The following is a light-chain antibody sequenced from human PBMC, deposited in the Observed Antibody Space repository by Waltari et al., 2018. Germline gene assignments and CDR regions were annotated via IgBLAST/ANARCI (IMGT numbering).Light chain of an antibody. Sequence: SYVVTQSPSVSVAPGATARITCGGDNIGSTSVHWYQQRPGQAPVLVISYDSDRPSGIPERFSGSNSGNTATLTISWVEADDEADYYCLVWHSTTDHHGVFGGGTKLTVL. CDR3: LVWHSTTDHHGV. J-gene: IGLJ2*01. V-gene: IGLV3-21*04. CDR2: YDS. CDR1: NIGSTS.